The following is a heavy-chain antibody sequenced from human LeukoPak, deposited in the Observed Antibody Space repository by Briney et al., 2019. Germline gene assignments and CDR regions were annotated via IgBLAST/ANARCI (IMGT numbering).Heavy chain of an antibody. Sequence: GGPLRLSCAASGFTFSSYAMSWVRQAPGKGLEWVSAISGSGGSTYYADSVKGRFTISRDNSKNTLYLQMNSLRAEDTAVYYCAKDVRPYYYMDVWGKGTTVTVSS. CDR1: GFTFSSYA. J-gene: IGHJ6*03. V-gene: IGHV3-23*01. CDR2: ISGSGGST. CDR3: AKDVRPYYYMDV. D-gene: IGHD6-6*01.